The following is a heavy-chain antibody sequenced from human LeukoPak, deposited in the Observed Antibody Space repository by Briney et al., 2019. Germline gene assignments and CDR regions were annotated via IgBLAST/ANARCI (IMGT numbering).Heavy chain of an antibody. V-gene: IGHV3-23*01. Sequence: GGSLRLSCAASGFTFTSYDMSWVRQAPGKGLEWVSAISGSGGSTYYADSVKGRFTISRDNSKNTLYLQMNSLRAEDTAVYYCAKDSLLSLGGSGWFDPWGQGTLVTVSS. CDR3: AKDSLLSLGGSGWFDP. J-gene: IGHJ5*02. D-gene: IGHD3-10*01. CDR2: ISGSGGST. CDR1: GFTFTSYD.